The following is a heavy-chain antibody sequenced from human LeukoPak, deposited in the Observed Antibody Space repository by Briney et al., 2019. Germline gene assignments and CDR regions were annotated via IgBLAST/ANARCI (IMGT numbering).Heavy chain of an antibody. J-gene: IGHJ4*02. V-gene: IGHV3-30*04. Sequence: GGSLRLSCAASGFTFNFYAIHWVRQAPGKGLEWVAVISSDGSNGYYADSVKGRFTISRDNSKNTLYLQMNSLRAEDTAVYYCAKDDGSGSYYNPYYFDYWGQGTLVTVSS. CDR3: AKDDGSGSYYNPYYFDY. D-gene: IGHD3-10*01. CDR1: GFTFNFYA. CDR2: ISSDGSNG.